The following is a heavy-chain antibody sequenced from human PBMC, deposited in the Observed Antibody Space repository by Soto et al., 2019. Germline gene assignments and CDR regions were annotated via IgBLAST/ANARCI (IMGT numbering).Heavy chain of an antibody. Sequence: GGSLRLSCAASGFTFSDYYMSWIRQAPGRGLEWVSYISSSGSTIYYADSVKGRFTISRDNAKNSLYLQMNSLRAEDTAVYYCARIKSGITIFGVVIPPLDYWGQGTLVTVSS. CDR3: ARIKSGITIFGVVIPPLDY. CDR2: ISSSGSTI. D-gene: IGHD3-3*01. J-gene: IGHJ4*02. CDR1: GFTFSDYY. V-gene: IGHV3-11*01.